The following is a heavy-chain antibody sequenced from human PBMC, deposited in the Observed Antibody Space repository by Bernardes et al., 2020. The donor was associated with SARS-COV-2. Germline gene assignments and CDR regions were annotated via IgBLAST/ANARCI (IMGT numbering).Heavy chain of an antibody. Sequence: GGSLRLSCAASGFTFSTYWMHWVRQVPGKGLVWVARINEHGSYRDYADSVEGRFTISRDNAKNTLYLQMNSLRAEDTAVYYCGRDLSVMADYWGPGTLVTVSS. CDR1: GFTFSTYW. D-gene: IGHD2-21*01. J-gene: IGHJ4*02. CDR3: GRDLSVMADY. CDR2: INEHGSYR. V-gene: IGHV3-74*01.